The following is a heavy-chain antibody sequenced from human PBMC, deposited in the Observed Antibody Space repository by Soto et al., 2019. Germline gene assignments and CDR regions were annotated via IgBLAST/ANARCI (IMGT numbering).Heavy chain of an antibody. Sequence: GGSLRLSCAASGFTFISYSMNWVRQAPGKGLEWVSSISSSSSYIYYADSVKGRFTISRDNAKNSLYLQMNSLRAEDTAVYYCSRDLARPYYYESSGYYHDYWGQGTLVTVSS. D-gene: IGHD3-22*01. V-gene: IGHV3-21*01. CDR3: SRDLARPYYYESSGYYHDY. CDR2: ISSSSSYI. J-gene: IGHJ4*02. CDR1: GFTFISYS.